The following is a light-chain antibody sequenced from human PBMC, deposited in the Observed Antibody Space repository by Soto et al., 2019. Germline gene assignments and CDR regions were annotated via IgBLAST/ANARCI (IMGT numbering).Light chain of an antibody. CDR2: DVT. J-gene: IGLJ1*01. CDR1: SRDVGGYNY. V-gene: IGLV2-14*01. CDR3: RSYTSSSTQV. Sequence: QSVLTQPASVSGSPGQSITISCTGTSRDVGGYNYVSWYQQHPGKAPKLMIYDVTNRPSGVSNRFSGSKSGTTASLTISGLQAEDEADYYCRSYTSSSTQVFGTGNKVTVL.